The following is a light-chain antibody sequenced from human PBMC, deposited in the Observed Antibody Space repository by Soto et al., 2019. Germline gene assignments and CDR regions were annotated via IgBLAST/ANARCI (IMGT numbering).Light chain of an antibody. CDR3: QQYNSYRT. Sequence: DIQLTQSPSLLSASVGDRVTITCRASQDISSYLAWYQQKPGRAPELLIHGAHSLHSGVPSRFSGSGSGTEFSLTISSLQPDDFATYYCQQYNSYRTFGQGTKVDIK. CDR1: QDISSY. V-gene: IGKV1-9*01. CDR2: GAH. J-gene: IGKJ1*01.